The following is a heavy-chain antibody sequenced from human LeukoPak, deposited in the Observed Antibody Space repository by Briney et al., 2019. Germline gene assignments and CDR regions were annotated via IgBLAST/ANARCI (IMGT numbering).Heavy chain of an antibody. CDR2: INHSGST. V-gene: IGHV4-39*07. CDR1: GVSISSGGYY. J-gene: IGHJ6*02. D-gene: IGHD3-22*01. CDR3: ARGGYDSSGYYARDYYYYGMDV. Sequence: SETLSLTCTVSGVSISSGGYYWSWIRQPPGKGLEWIGEINHSGSTNYNPSLKSRVTISVDTSKNQFSLKLSSVTAADTAVYYCARGGYDSSGYYARDYYYYGMDVWGQGTTVTVSS.